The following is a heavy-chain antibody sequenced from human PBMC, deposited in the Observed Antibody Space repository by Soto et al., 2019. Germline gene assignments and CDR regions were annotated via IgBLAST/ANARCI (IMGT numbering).Heavy chain of an antibody. Sequence: SETVSLTCTVSGGPITNYWSWICLLPGKGLEWIGYIYDSGSTYYNPSLKSRVSMSLDTSKNQFSLKLSSVTAADTAVYYCARVNLDYVTGMDIRGQGTTVTVYS. CDR2: IYDSGST. J-gene: IGHJ6*02. CDR1: GGPITNY. D-gene: IGHD4-17*01. V-gene: IGHV4-31*03. CDR3: ARVNLDYVTGMDI.